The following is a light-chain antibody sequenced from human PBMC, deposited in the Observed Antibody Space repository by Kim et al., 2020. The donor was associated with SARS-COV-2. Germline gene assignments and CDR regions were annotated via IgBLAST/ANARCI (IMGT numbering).Light chain of an antibody. CDR3: SSYSSSSPYF. J-gene: IGLJ1*01. Sequence: QSALTQPASVSGSPGQSITISCIGTSSDVARYNYVSWYQQHPGKAPKLMIYDVNNRPSGVSNRFSGSKSGNTASLTISGLQAEDEADYYCSSYSSSSPYFFGTGTKVTVL. CDR2: DVN. V-gene: IGLV2-14*03. CDR1: SSDVARYNY.